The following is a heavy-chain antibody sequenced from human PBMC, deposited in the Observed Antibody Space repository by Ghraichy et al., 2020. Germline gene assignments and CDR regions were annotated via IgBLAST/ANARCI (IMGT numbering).Heavy chain of an antibody. Sequence: ASVKVSCKASGYRFNSYGMNWVRQAPGQGLEWMGWISTSTGNPTYAQGFTGRFVFSLDTSVSTAYMQINSLKAEDTAIYYCVRAGYNWNDGGTWGQGTQVTVSS. CDR1: GYRFNSYG. CDR3: VRAGYNWNDGGT. D-gene: IGHD1-1*01. J-gene: IGHJ5*02. V-gene: IGHV7-4-1*02. CDR2: ISTSTGNP.